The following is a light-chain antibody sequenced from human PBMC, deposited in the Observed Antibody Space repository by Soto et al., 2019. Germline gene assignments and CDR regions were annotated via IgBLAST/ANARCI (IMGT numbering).Light chain of an antibody. Sequence: QSVLTQPPSVSGSPGQSVAISCTETSSDVGSYNRVSWYQQPPGAAPKLMIYEVSNRPSGVPDRFSGSKSGNTASLTISGLQPEDEADYYCSSYTTSNTRQIVLGTGTKVTVL. CDR1: SSDVGSYNR. V-gene: IGLV2-18*02. J-gene: IGLJ1*01. CDR3: SSYTTSNTRQIV. CDR2: EVS.